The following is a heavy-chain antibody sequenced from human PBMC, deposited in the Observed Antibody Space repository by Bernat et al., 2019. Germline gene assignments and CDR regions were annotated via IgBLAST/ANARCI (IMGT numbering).Heavy chain of an antibody. CDR3: ARGVRWLPKR. CDR1: GFTFSNYW. CDR2: RKQDGSEK. D-gene: IGHD5-24*01. V-gene: IGHV3-7*03. J-gene: IGHJ4*02. Sequence: EVQLVESGGGLVQPGGSLRLSCAASGFTFSNYWMYWVRQAPERGREWVANRKQDGSEKYYVDSVKGRFTISRDNAKNSLYLQMSSLRADDTAVYYCARGVRWLPKRWGQGTLVTVSS.